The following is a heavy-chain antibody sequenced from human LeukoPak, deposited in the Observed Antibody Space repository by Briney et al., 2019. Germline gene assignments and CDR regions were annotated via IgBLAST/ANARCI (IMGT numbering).Heavy chain of an antibody. CDR3: ARHYYDILTGYSDY. V-gene: IGHV1-18*04. Sequence: HWASVKVSCKASGYTFTSYGISWVRQAPGQGLEWMGWISAYNGNTNYAQKLQGRVTMTTDTSTSTAYMELRSLRSDDTAVYYCARHYYDILTGYSDYWGLGTLVTVSS. D-gene: IGHD3-9*01. CDR1: GYTFTSYG. J-gene: IGHJ4*02. CDR2: ISAYNGNT.